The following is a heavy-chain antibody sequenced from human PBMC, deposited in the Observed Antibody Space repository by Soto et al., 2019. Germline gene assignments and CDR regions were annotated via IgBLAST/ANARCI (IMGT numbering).Heavy chain of an antibody. CDR3: ARGLGRNDFWTGYYYYYYMDV. V-gene: IGHV1-24*01. D-gene: IGHD3-3*01. Sequence: ASVKVSCKVSGYTLTELSMHWVRQAPGKGLEWMGGFDPEDGETIYAQKFQGRVTMTGNTSTGTAYMELSSLRSEDTAVYYCARGLGRNDFWTGYYYYYYMDVWGKGTTVTVSS. J-gene: IGHJ6*03. CDR1: GYTLTELS. CDR2: FDPEDGET.